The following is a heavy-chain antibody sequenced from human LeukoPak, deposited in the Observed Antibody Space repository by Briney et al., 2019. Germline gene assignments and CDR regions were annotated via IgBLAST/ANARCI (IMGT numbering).Heavy chain of an antibody. D-gene: IGHD6-13*01. J-gene: IGHJ4*02. Sequence: GGSLRLSCAASGFTFSSYAMSWVRQAPGKGLEWVSAIIGSGSSTYYADSVKGRYTISRDNSKNTLFLQMNSLRAEDTAVYYCAKDRAQQLVLDFWGQGTLVTVSS. CDR1: GFTFSSYA. V-gene: IGHV3-23*01. CDR3: AKDRAQQLVLDF. CDR2: IIGSGSST.